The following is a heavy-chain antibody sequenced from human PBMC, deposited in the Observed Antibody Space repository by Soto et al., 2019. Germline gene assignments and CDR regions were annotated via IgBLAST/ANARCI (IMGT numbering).Heavy chain of an antibody. D-gene: IGHD2-8*01. CDR2: IRSKANNYAT. CDR1: GFTFSRFA. CDR3: TRWCSSCGVGRLDP. J-gene: IGHJ5*02. Sequence: EVQLVESGGGLVQPGGSLKLSCAASGFTFSRFAMHWVRQASGKGLEWVGRIRSKANNYATEYAVSVKGRFTISRDDSKNTAYLQMNSLETEDTAVYYCTRWCSSCGVGRLDPWGQGTLVTVSS. V-gene: IGHV3-73*01.